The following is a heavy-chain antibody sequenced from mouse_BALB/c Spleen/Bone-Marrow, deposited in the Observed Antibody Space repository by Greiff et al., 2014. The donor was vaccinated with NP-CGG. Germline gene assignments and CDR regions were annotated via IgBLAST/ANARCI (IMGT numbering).Heavy chain of an antibody. CDR3: ARFPMDY. CDR2: ISTKAYGYTT. CDR1: GFTFTDYY. V-gene: IGHV7-3*02. Sequence: EVQLQQSGGGLVQPGGSLRLSCTTSGFTFTDYYMSWVRQPPGKALEWLAFISTKAYGYTTEYSASVRGRFTISRDNSQSILYLQMNTLRAEDSATYYCARFPMDYWGQGTSVTVSS. J-gene: IGHJ4*01.